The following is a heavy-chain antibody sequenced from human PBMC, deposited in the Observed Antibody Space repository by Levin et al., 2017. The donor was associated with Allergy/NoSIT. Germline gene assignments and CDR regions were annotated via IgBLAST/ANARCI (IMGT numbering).Heavy chain of an antibody. CDR2: ISYDGSNK. D-gene: IGHD2-2*01. CDR1: GFAFSFYG. Sequence: GGSLRLSCAASGFAFSFYGMHWIRQAPGKGLEWVAVISYDGSNKYYADSVKGRFTISRDNSKNTLYLQMNSLRAEDTAVYYCAKGDYCSSTSCYDDYFDYWGQGTLVTVSS. J-gene: IGHJ4*02. V-gene: IGHV3-30*18. CDR3: AKGDYCSSTSCYDDYFDY.